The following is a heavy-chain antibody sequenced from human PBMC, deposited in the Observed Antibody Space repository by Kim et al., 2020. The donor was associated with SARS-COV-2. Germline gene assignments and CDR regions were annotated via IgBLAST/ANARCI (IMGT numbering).Heavy chain of an antibody. CDR3: AKELGDIVVVPALDY. Sequence: ADSVKGRFTISRDNAKNSLYLQMNSLRAEDTALYYCAKELGDIVVVPALDYWGQGTLVTVSS. D-gene: IGHD2-2*01. J-gene: IGHJ4*02. V-gene: IGHV3-9*01.